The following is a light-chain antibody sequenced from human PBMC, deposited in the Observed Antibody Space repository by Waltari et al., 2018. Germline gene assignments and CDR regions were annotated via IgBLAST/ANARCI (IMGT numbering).Light chain of an antibody. J-gene: IGKJ2*01. Sequence: TLSLSPGERATLSCRASQSVSSSYLAWYQQKPGQAPRLLLYGASNRATGIPDRFSGSASGTDFTLTISSLESEDFAVYHCQQYGSLPYTFGQGTKLEIK. V-gene: IGKV3-20*01. CDR3: QQYGSLPYT. CDR2: GAS. CDR1: QSVSSSY.